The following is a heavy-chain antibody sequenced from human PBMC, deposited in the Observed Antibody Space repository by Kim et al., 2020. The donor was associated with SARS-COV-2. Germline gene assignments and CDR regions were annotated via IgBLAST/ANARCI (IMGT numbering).Heavy chain of an antibody. Sequence: SETLSLTCAVYGGSFSGYYWSWIRQPPGKGLEWIGEINHSGSTNYNPSLKSRVTISVDTSKNQFSLKLSSVTAADTAVYYCARAPTDFDYWGQGTLVTVS. J-gene: IGHJ4*02. CDR3: ARAPTDFDY. CDR2: INHSGST. CDR1: GGSFSGYY. V-gene: IGHV4-34*01.